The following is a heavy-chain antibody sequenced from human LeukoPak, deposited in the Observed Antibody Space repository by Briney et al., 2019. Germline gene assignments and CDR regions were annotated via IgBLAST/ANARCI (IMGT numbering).Heavy chain of an antibody. Sequence: SQTLSLTCAVSGGSISSGGYSWNWIRQPPGKGLEWIGYIYHSESTYYNPSLKGRVTISLDRSKNQFSLKLSSVTAADTALYYCARGERDRNWFDPWGQGTLVTVSS. V-gene: IGHV4-30-2*01. CDR3: ARGERDRNWFDP. CDR2: IYHSEST. CDR1: GGSISSGGYS. J-gene: IGHJ5*02.